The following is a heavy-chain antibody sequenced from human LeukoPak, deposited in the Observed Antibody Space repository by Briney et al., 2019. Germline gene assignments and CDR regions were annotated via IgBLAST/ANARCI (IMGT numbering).Heavy chain of an antibody. CDR2: ISGSGGST. Sequence: GGSLRLSCAASGFTFSSYAMSWVRQAPGKGLEWVSAISGSGGSTYYADSVKGRFTISRDNSQNTLYLQMNSLRAEDTAVYYCAKDYYDFWSGYPLYYYYYGMDVWGQGTTVTVSS. CDR3: AKDYYDFWSGYPLYYYYYGMDV. D-gene: IGHD3-3*01. V-gene: IGHV3-23*01. CDR1: GFTFSSYA. J-gene: IGHJ6*02.